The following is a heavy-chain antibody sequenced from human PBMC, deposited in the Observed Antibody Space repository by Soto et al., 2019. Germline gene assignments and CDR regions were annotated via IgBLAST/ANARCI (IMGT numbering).Heavy chain of an antibody. Sequence: SETLSLTCTVSGGSISSSSYYWGWIRQPPGKGLEWIGSIYYSGSTYYNPSLKSRVTISVDTSKNQFSLKLSSVTAADTAVYYFARHYTDYYYYMDVWGKGTTVTVSS. CDR1: GGSISSSSYY. J-gene: IGHJ6*03. V-gene: IGHV4-39*01. CDR2: IYYSGST. CDR3: ARHYTDYYYYMDV.